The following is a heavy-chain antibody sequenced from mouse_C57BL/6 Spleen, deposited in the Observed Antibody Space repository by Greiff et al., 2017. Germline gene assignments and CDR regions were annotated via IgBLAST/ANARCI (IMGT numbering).Heavy chain of an antibody. Sequence: VQLQQPGAELVMPGASVKLSCKASGYTFTSYWMHWVKQRPGQGLEWIGEIDPSDSYTNYNQKFKGKSTLTVDKSSSTAYMQLSSLTSEDSAVYYWARRRAITTAVATEDYFDYWGKGTTLTVSS. D-gene: IGHD1-1*01. CDR3: ARRRAITTAVATEDYFDY. CDR1: GYTFTSYW. V-gene: IGHV1-69*01. J-gene: IGHJ2*01. CDR2: IDPSDSYT.